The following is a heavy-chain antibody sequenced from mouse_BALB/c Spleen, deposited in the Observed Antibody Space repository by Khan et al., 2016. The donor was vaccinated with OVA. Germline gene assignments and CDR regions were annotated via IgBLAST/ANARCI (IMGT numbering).Heavy chain of an antibody. CDR3: ARGNYYGYYFDY. D-gene: IGHD1-1*01. J-gene: IGHJ2*02. V-gene: IGHV3-2*02. CDR2: ISYSGST. CDR1: GYSITSNYA. Sequence: EVKLEESGPGLVKPSQSLSLTCTVTGYSITSNYAWNWIRQFPGNKLEWMGYISYSGSTTYNTSLKSRISITRDTSKNQFFLQLKSVTTEDTATYYCARGNYYGYYFDYWGQGTSLTVSS.